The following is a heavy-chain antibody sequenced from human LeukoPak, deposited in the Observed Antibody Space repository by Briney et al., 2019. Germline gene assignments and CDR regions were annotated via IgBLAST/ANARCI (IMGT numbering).Heavy chain of an antibody. CDR2: IKSKTDGGKT. CDR1: GFTFSNAW. V-gene: IGHV3-15*01. CDR3: TTADYDFWSGYPFDY. J-gene: IGHJ4*02. D-gene: IGHD3-3*01. Sequence: GGSLRLSCAASGFTFSNAWMSWVRQAPGKGLEWVGRIKSKTDGGKTDYAAPVKGRFTISRDDSKNTLYLQMNSLKTEDTAVYYCTTADYDFWSGYPFDYWGQGTLVTVST.